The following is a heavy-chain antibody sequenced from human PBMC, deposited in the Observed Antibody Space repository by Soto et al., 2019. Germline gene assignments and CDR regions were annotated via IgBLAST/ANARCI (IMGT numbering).Heavy chain of an antibody. CDR3: ARDLLYRTDY. D-gene: IGHD2-15*01. Sequence: KPSETLSLTCAVSGYSISSGYYWGWIRQPPGKGLEWIGSIYHSGSTYYNPSLKSRVTISVDTSKNQFSLKLSSVTAADTAVYYCARDLLYRTDYWGQGTRCTVSS. J-gene: IGHJ4*02. CDR1: GYSISSGYY. CDR2: IYHSGST. V-gene: IGHV4-38-2*02.